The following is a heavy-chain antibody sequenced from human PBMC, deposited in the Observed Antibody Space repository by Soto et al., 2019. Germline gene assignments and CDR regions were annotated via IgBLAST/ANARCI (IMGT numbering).Heavy chain of an antibody. CDR1: GYSFTGYY. Sequence: HEHLVQSGAEVKRPGASLKVSCKASGYSFTGYYINWVRQAPGQGLEWMGWINPDSGATNYAQNFQGRVTLTSDTSISTASMDLTSLTSDDTAVYYCARGDYGTGGYPFPYFDYWGQGTLVIVSS. D-gene: IGHD2-8*02. J-gene: IGHJ4*02. CDR3: ARGDYGTGGYPFPYFDY. V-gene: IGHV1-2*02. CDR2: INPDSGAT.